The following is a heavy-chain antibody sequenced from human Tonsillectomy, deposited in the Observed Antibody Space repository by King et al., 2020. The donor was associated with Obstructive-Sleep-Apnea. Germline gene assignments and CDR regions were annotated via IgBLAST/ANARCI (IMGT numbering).Heavy chain of an antibody. CDR3: ARDALASGSGIDY. V-gene: IGHV3-21*01. CDR2: ISGSRNYI. Sequence: VQLVESGGGLVRPGESLRLSCAASGFTFSSYSMNWVRQAPGKGLEWVLSISGSRNYIYYADSVTGRFTISRDNAKNSLYLQMNSLRAEDTAVYYCARDALASGSGIDYWGQGTLVTVSS. D-gene: IGHD3-10*01. J-gene: IGHJ4*02. CDR1: GFTFSSYS.